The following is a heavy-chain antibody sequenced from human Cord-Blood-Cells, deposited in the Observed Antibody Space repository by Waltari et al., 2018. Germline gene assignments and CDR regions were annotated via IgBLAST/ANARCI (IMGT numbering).Heavy chain of an antibody. CDR1: GYTFTGYY. D-gene: IGHD3-9*01. V-gene: IGHV1-2*06. CDR2: FNPNSGGT. J-gene: IGHJ2*01. CDR3: ARAPGDILTGYYMNWYFDL. Sequence: QVQLVQSGAEVKKPGASVKVSCKASGYTFTGYYMHSVRQAPAQGLEWMGRFNPNSGGTNYAQKFQGRVTMTRDTSISTAYMELSRLRSDDTAVYYCARAPGDILTGYYMNWYFDLWGRGTLVTVSS.